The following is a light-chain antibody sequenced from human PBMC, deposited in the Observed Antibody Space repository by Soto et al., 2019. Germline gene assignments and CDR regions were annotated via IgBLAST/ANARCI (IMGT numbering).Light chain of an antibody. Sequence: QSVLTQPPAASGTLGQRVTIYCSGGNSNIGSNTVNWYQHLPGTAHKLLIYRSDQRPSGIPDRFSGSKYGTSASLDISGLQSEDEADYYCTAWDGSLDGRVFGGGTKVTVL. CDR3: TAWDGSLDGRV. CDR1: NSNIGSNT. J-gene: IGLJ3*02. CDR2: RSD. V-gene: IGLV1-44*01.